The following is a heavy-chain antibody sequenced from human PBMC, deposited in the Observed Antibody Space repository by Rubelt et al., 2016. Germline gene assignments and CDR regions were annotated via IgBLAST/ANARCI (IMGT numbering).Heavy chain of an antibody. Sequence: EVQLLDSGGGLVQPGGSLNLSCSASGFTFSSYAMSWVRQAPGQGLEWVSSISSSSSYIYYADSVKGRFPISRDNAKNSLYLQMNSLRAEDTAVYYCAKPLKGCRCGSCYASVHDWGQGTLVTVAS. D-gene: IGHD2-15*01. CDR2: ISSSSSYI. CDR1: GFTFSSYA. J-gene: IGHJ4*02. V-gene: IGHV3-21*02. CDR3: AKPLKGCRCGSCYASVHD.